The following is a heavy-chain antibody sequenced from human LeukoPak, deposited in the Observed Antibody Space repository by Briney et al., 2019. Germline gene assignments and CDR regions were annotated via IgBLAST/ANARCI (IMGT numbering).Heavy chain of an antibody. V-gene: IGHV3-21*01. CDR2: ISSSSRYI. J-gene: IGHJ3*02. CDR1: GFTFSSYS. D-gene: IGHD3-9*01. Sequence: GGSLRLSCAASGFTFSSYSMNWVRQAPGKGLEWVSSISSSSRYIYYADSVKGRFTISRDNAKNSLYLQMNSLRAEDTAVYYCARSRYFDWLLSDDAFDIWGQGTMVTVSS. CDR3: ARSRYFDWLLSDDAFDI.